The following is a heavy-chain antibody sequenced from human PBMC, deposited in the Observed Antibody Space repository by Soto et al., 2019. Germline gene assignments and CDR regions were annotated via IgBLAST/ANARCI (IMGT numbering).Heavy chain of an antibody. V-gene: IGHV4-34*01. D-gene: IGHD6-13*01. J-gene: IGHJ4*02. CDR1: GGSFSGYY. CDR2: INHSGST. Sequence: SETLSLTCAVYGGSFSGYYWSWIRQPPGKGLESIGEINHSGSTNYNPSLKSRVTISVDTSKNQFSLKLSSVTAADTAVYYCARGKGRSSHFDYWGQGTLVTVSS. CDR3: ARGKGRSSHFDY.